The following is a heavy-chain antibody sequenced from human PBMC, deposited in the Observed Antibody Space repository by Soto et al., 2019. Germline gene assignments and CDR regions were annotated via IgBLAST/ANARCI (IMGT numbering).Heavy chain of an antibody. Sequence: GGSLRLSCAASGFTFSSYWMHWVRQAPGKGLVWVSRINSDGSSTSYADSVKGRFTISRDNAKNTLYLQMNSLRAEDTAVYYCARDRVVVAATPVTFYYYYMDVWGKGTTVTVSS. CDR3: ARDRVVVAATPVTFYYYYMDV. J-gene: IGHJ6*03. CDR1: GFTFSSYW. D-gene: IGHD2-15*01. V-gene: IGHV3-74*01. CDR2: INSDGSST.